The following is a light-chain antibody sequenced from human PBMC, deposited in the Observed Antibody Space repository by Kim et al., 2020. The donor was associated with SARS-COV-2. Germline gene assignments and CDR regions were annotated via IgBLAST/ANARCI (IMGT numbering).Light chain of an antibody. J-gene: IGLJ3*02. Sequence: GQSLTLSCTGTSWDIGRYHYVSWYQPPPGNAPKRILYGVRKRPSGVSNRFSGSKPGNTASLTISGLQAEDEADYYFHSYTSCATVVFGGGTQLTVL. CDR1: SWDIGRYHY. V-gene: IGLV2-14*04. CDR2: GVR. CDR3: HSYTSCATVV.